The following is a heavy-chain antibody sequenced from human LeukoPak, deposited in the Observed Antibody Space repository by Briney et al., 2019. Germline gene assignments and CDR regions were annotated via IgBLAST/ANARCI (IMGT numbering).Heavy chain of an antibody. CDR2: ISKNGNTI. CDR3: VRGYSGYDYAFDI. Sequence: GGSLRLSCAASGFTFSDYSMNWVRQAPGKGLEWVSYISKNGNTIYYADSVKGRFTISRDNSKNTVFLQMNSLSTGDTAVYYCVRGYSGYDYAFDIWGQGTLVTVSS. D-gene: IGHD5-12*01. V-gene: IGHV3-48*01. J-gene: IGHJ3*02. CDR1: GFTFSDYS.